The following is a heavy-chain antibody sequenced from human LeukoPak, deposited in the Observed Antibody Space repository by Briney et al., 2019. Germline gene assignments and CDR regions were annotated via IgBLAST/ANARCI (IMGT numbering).Heavy chain of an antibody. CDR2: INTDGTTT. CDR3: ARVRQGLYYFDS. Sequence: PGGSLRLSCAAYGFTFSSYWMHWVRQAPGKGLVWVSRINTDGTTTSYADSVKGRFTISRDNAENTLYLQMNSLGAEDTAVYYCARVRQGLYYFDSWGQGTLLTVSS. D-gene: IGHD3-16*02. CDR1: GFTFSSYW. J-gene: IGHJ4*02. V-gene: IGHV3-74*01.